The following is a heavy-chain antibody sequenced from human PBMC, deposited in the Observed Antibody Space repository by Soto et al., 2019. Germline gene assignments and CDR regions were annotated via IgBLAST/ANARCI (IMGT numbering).Heavy chain of an antibody. J-gene: IGHJ2*01. CDR2: INHSGTT. D-gene: IGHD3-10*01. V-gene: IGHV4-39*01. CDR1: GGSIISSHNF. Sequence: QLQLQESGPGLVKPSETLSLTCTVSGGSIISSHNFWGWIRQPPGKGLEWIGSINHSGTTYYNPSLMSRVTVSVDTSQSQVSQKLSSVTVADTAVYSCARQIGFGHWYFDVWGRGSLVTVSS. CDR3: ARQIGFGHWYFDV.